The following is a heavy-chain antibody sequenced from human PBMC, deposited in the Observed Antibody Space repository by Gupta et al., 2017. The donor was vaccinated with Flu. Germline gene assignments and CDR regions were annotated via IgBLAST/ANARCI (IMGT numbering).Heavy chain of an antibody. V-gene: IGHV1-3*04. Sequence: QVQLVQSGAEVKKPGASVKVSCKASGYTFTAYTVHWVRQAPGQRLEWMGWINTGNGNTKYSQKFQGRVTITRDTSASTAYMELSSLRSEDTAVYYCARGHLSTMYAILYWGQGTLVTVSS. CDR2: INTGNGNT. J-gene: IGHJ4*02. D-gene: IGHD2-8*01. CDR1: GYTFTAYT. CDR3: ARGHLSTMYAILY.